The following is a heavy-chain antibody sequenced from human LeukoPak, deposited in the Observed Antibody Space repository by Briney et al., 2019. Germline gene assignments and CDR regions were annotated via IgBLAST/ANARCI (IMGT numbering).Heavy chain of an antibody. CDR1: GFSFSSYA. CDR3: AKDDRYYYDSSGYYQT. J-gene: IGHJ5*02. Sequence: GGSLRLSCAASGFSFSSYAMSWVRQAPGKGLEWVSVISGGGGSTYYADSVKGRFTISRDNSKNTLYLQMNSLGAEDTAVYYCAKDDRYYYDSSGYYQTWGQGTLVTVSS. D-gene: IGHD3-22*01. CDR2: ISGGGGST. V-gene: IGHV3-23*01.